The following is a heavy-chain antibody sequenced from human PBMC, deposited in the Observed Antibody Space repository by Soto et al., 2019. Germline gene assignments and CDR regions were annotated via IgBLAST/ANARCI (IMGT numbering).Heavy chain of an antibody. CDR3: ARGGGRIAVAGKILDY. Sequence: SETLSLTCTVSGGSISSGGYYWSWIRQHPGKGLEWIGYIYYSGSTYYNPSLKGRVTISVDTSKNQFSLKLSSVTAADTAVYYCARGGGRIAVAGKILDYWGQGTLVTVSS. CDR1: GGSISSGGYY. CDR2: IYYSGST. D-gene: IGHD6-19*01. V-gene: IGHV4-31*03. J-gene: IGHJ4*02.